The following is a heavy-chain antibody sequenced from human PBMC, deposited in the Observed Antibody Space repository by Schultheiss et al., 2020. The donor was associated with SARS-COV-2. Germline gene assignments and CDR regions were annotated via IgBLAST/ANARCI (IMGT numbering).Heavy chain of an antibody. V-gene: IGHV3-74*01. Sequence: GESLKISCAASGFTFSDYWMHWVRQAPGKGLVWVSRINSDGSSTNYADYVKGRFTISRDNAKNSVYLQMNSLRDEDTAVYYCARDGSEWSRSDWGQGTLVTVSS. CDR3: ARDGSEWSRSD. D-gene: IGHD3-3*01. CDR1: GFTFSDYW. CDR2: INSDGSST. J-gene: IGHJ4*02.